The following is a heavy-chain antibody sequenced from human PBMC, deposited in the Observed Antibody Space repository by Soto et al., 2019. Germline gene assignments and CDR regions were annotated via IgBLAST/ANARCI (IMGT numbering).Heavy chain of an antibody. D-gene: IGHD1-26*01. J-gene: IGHJ4*02. CDR1: GYTLTNYA. Sequence: QVQLVQSGAEVKKPGASVNISCKASGYTLTNYAIHWVRQAPGQRLEWMGWINAGNGNTKYSQKFQGRVTITRDTSASTAYMELSSLRSEDTAVYYCARGSSSGSYRPLDYWGQGTLVTVSS. CDR2: INAGNGNT. V-gene: IGHV1-3*01. CDR3: ARGSSSGSYRPLDY.